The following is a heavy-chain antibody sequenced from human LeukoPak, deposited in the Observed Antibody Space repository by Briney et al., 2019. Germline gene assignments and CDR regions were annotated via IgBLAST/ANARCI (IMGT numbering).Heavy chain of an antibody. CDR1: GGSISSGGYY. V-gene: IGHV4-31*03. CDR2: IYYSGST. D-gene: IGHD2-2*01. Sequence: SQTLSLTCTVSGGSISSGGYYWSWIRQHPGKGLEWIGYIYYSGSTYYNPSLKSRVTISVDTSKNQFSLKLSSVTAADTAVYYCARFCSSTSCYYWFDPWGQGTLGTVSS. J-gene: IGHJ5*02. CDR3: ARFCSSTSCYYWFDP.